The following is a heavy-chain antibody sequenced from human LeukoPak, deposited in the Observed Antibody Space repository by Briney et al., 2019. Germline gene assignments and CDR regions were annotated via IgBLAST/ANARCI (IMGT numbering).Heavy chain of an antibody. CDR1: GGSISSYY. J-gene: IGHJ4*02. Sequence: SGTLSLTCTVSGGSISSYYWSWIRQPPGKGLEWIGYIYYSGSTNYNPSLKSRVTISVDTSKNQFSLKLSSVTAADTAVYYCARVGYSYGLDYWGQGTLVTVSS. D-gene: IGHD5-18*01. V-gene: IGHV4-59*01. CDR2: IYYSGST. CDR3: ARVGYSYGLDY.